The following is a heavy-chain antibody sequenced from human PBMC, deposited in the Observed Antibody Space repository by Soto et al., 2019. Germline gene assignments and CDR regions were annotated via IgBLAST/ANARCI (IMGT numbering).Heavy chain of an antibody. CDR3: ARGDSSGWYPFDY. V-gene: IGHV4-34*01. CDR2: INHSGST. J-gene: IGHJ4*02. CDR1: GRSFSCYY. D-gene: IGHD6-19*01. Sequence: SETLSLTCAVSGRSFSCYYLIGIRQPPGKGLEWIGEINHSGSTNYNPSLKSRVTISVDTSKNQFSLKLSSVTAADTAVYYCARGDSSGWYPFDYWGQGTLVSVSS.